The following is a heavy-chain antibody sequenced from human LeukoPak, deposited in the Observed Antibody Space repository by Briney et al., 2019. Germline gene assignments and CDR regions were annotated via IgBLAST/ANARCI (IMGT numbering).Heavy chain of an antibody. CDR2: INHSGST. CDR1: GGSFSGYY. Sequence: SETLSLTCAVYGGSFSGYYWSWIRQPPGKGLEWIGEINHSGSTNYNPSLKSRVTISVDTSKNQFSLKLSSVTAADTAVYYCARPVTARGGSGWPQHIDYWGQGTLVSVSS. D-gene: IGHD6-19*01. CDR3: ARPVTARGGSGWPQHIDY. J-gene: IGHJ4*02. V-gene: IGHV4-34*01.